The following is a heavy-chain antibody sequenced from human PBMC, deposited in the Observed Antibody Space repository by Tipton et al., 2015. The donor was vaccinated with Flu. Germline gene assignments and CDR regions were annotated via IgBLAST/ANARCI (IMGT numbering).Heavy chain of an antibody. V-gene: IGHV4-38-2*02. CDR1: GYSISSGYY. Sequence: TLSLTCTVSGYSISSGYYWGWIRQPPGKGLEWIGSIYHSGNVYYNLSLRGRAIISVDVSKNQFSLKMSSVTAADTAVYCCARDDGSTWFGEGGDWFDPWGHGTPVTVSS. D-gene: IGHD3-10*01. CDR2: IYHSGNV. CDR3: ARDDGSTWFGEGGDWFDP. J-gene: IGHJ5*02.